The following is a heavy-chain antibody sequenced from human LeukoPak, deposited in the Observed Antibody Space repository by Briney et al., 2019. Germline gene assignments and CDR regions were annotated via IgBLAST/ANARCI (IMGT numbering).Heavy chain of an antibody. CDR2: IYYSGST. V-gene: IGHV4-59*01. J-gene: IGHJ6*02. Sequence: SETLSHTCTVSGGSISSYYWSWIRQPPGKGLEWIGYIYYSGSTNYNPSLKSRVTISVDTSKNQFSLKLSSVTAADTAVYYCARVGYYYDSSGYRSYYYGMDVWGQGTTVTVSS. CDR1: GGSISSYY. D-gene: IGHD3-22*01. CDR3: ARVGYYYDSSGYRSYYYGMDV.